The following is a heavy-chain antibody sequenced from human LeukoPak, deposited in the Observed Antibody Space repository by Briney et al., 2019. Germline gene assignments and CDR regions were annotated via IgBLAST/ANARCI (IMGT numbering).Heavy chain of an antibody. Sequence: ASVKVSCKASGYTFTSYGISWVRQAPGQGLEWMGWISAYNGSTNYAQKLQGRVTMTTDTSTSTAYMELRSLRSDDTAVYYCATGIAVPGTSDAFDIWGQGTMVTVSS. D-gene: IGHD6-19*01. CDR2: ISAYNGST. CDR1: GYTFTSYG. J-gene: IGHJ3*02. V-gene: IGHV1-18*01. CDR3: ATGIAVPGTSDAFDI.